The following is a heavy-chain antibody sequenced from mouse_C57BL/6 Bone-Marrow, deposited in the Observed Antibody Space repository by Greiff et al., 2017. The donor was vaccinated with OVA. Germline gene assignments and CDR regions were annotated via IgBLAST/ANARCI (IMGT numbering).Heavy chain of an antibody. D-gene: IGHD1-1*01. V-gene: IGHV1-5*01. CDR2: IYPGNSDN. CDR3: TRGGLFITYYDY. CDR1: GYTFTSYW. J-gene: IGHJ2*01. Sequence: EVTLMESGTVLARPGASVKMSCKTSGYTFTSYWLHWVKQRPGQGLEWIGAIYPGNSDNTYNQKFTGKAKLTAVTSASTAYMELSSLTNEDSAVYYCTRGGLFITYYDYWGQGTTLTVSS.